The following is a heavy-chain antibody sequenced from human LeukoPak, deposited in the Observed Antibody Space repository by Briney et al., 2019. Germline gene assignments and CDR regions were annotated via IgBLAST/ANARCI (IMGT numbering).Heavy chain of an antibody. CDR3: ARAAYDYVWGSYRYRPLVDY. D-gene: IGHD3-16*02. Sequence: PGGSLRLSCAASGFTFSSYEMNWVRQAPGKGLERVSYISSSGSTIYYADSVKGRFTISRDNAKNPLYLQMNSLRAEDTAVYYCARAAYDYVWGSYRYRPLVDYWGQGTLVTVSS. V-gene: IGHV3-48*03. CDR2: ISSSGSTI. J-gene: IGHJ4*02. CDR1: GFTFSSYE.